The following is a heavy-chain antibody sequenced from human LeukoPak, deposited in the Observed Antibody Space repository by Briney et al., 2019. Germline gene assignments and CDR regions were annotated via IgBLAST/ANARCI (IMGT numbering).Heavy chain of an antibody. CDR1: GGSFSGYY. CDR3: ARGPDSGSYFAWFDP. D-gene: IGHD3-10*01. Sequence: SETPSLTCAVYGGSFSGYYWNWIRQPPGKGLEWIGEINHSGSTHYNPSFKCRVTISVDTSKNQFSLRLSSVTAADTAVYYCARGPDSGSYFAWFDPWGQGTLVTVSS. J-gene: IGHJ5*02. CDR2: INHSGST. V-gene: IGHV4-34*01.